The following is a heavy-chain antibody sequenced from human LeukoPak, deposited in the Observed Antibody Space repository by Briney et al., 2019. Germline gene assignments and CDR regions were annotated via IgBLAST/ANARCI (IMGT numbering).Heavy chain of an antibody. CDR2: IYASGDR. Sequence: PSETLSLTCTVSGDSISTYYWSWIRQPAGKGLEWIGRIYASGDRNYNPSLKSRVTISVDTSNNQFFLNLDSLTAADTAVYYCAGGGDYFDSSRFYSFDYWGQGILVTVSS. CDR1: GDSISTYY. CDR3: AGGGDYFDSSRFYSFDY. V-gene: IGHV4-4*07. J-gene: IGHJ4*02. D-gene: IGHD3-22*01.